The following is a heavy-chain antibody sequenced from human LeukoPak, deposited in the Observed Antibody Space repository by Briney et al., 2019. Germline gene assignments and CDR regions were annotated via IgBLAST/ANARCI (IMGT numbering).Heavy chain of an antibody. CDR2: ISAYNGNT. V-gene: IGHV1-18*01. CDR1: GYTFTSYG. D-gene: IGHD3-10*01. Sequence: ASVKVSCEASGYTFTSYGISWVRQAPGQGLEWMGWISAYNGNTNYAQKLQGRVTMTTDTSTSTAYMELRSLRSDDTAVYYCAGALWFGELSPRGYFDYWGQGTLVTVSS. J-gene: IGHJ4*02. CDR3: AGALWFGELSPRGYFDY.